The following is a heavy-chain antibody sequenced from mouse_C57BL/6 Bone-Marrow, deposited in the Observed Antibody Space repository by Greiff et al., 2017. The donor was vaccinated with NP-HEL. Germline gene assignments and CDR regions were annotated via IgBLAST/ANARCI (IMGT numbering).Heavy chain of an antibody. J-gene: IGHJ3*01. D-gene: IGHD1-1*01. CDR2: IHPNSGST. CDR1: GYTFTSYW. CDR3: ARTHYYGWTY. V-gene: IGHV1-64*01. Sequence: VQLHQPGAELVKPGASVKLSCKASGYTFTSYWMHWVKQRPGQGLEWIGMIHPNSGSTNYNEKFKSKATLTVDKSSSTAYMQLSSLTSEDSAVYYCARTHYYGWTYWGQGTLVTVSA.